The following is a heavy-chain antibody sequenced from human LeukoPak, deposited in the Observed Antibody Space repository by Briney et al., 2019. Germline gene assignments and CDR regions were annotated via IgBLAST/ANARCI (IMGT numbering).Heavy chain of an antibody. CDR1: EFTVSSNY. D-gene: IGHD3-10*01. Sequence: GGSLRLSCAASEFTVSSNYMSWVRQAPGKGLEWVSVIYSGSSTYYADSVKGRFTISRDNSKNTLYLQMNSLRAEDTAVYYCARTDYYGSGSYPDVYFDYWGQGTLVTVSS. J-gene: IGHJ4*02. CDR2: IYSGSST. V-gene: IGHV3-53*01. CDR3: ARTDYYGSGSYPDVYFDY.